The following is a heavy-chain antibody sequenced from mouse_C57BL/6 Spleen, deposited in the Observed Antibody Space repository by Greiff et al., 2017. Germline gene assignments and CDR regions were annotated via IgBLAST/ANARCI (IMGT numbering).Heavy chain of an antibody. CDR1: GFNIKDYY. D-gene: IGHD1-1*01. CDR2: IDPADGDT. J-gene: IGHJ2*01. Sequence: EVQLQQSGAELVRPGASVKLSCTASGFNIKDYYMHWVKQRPEQGLEWIGRIDPADGDTEYAPKFQGKATMTADPSSNTAYLQLSSLTSEDTAVYYCTTWSDYGSSHEGYWGQGPTLTVSS. CDR3: TTWSDYGSSHEGY. V-gene: IGHV14-1*01.